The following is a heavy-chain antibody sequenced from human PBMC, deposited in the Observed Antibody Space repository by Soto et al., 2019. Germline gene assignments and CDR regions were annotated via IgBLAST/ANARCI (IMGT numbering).Heavy chain of an antibody. CDR2: INYSGTT. J-gene: IGHJ5*02. CDR1: GGSISSDIYY. Sequence: GPGPQGPSETLSLTCTVSGGSISSDIYYWGWIRQPPGKGLEWIGSINYSGTTYYNPSLKSRLTISVDTSKNHFSLKLRSVTAADAAVYYCTSALTVTASYNWFDPWGQGTLVTVSS. CDR3: TSALTVTASYNWFDP. D-gene: IGHD2-21*02. V-gene: IGHV4-39*02.